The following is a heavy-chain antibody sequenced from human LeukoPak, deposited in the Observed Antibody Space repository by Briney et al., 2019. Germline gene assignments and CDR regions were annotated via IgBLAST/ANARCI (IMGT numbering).Heavy chain of an antibody. V-gene: IGHV4-59*08. Sequence: SETLSLACTVSGGSISSYYWSWIRQPPGKGLEWIGYIYYSGSTNYNPSLKSRVTISVDTSKNQFSLKLSPVTAADTAVYYCARHSLYCSGGSCYELDYWGQGTLVTVSS. J-gene: IGHJ4*02. CDR1: GGSISSYY. CDR2: IYYSGST. CDR3: ARHSLYCSGGSCYELDY. D-gene: IGHD2-15*01.